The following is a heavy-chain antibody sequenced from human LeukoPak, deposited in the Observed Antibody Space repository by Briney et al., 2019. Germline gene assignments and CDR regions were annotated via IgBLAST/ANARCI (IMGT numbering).Heavy chain of an antibody. Sequence: SETLSLTCAVYCGSFSGYYWSWIRQPPGKGLEWIGEINHSGSTNYNPSLKSRVTISVDTSKNQFSLKLSSVTAADTAVYYCAGEALYYDFWSGYWHWGQGTLVTVSS. J-gene: IGHJ4*02. D-gene: IGHD3-3*01. CDR2: INHSGST. CDR3: AGEALYYDFWSGYWH. V-gene: IGHV4-34*01. CDR1: CGSFSGYY.